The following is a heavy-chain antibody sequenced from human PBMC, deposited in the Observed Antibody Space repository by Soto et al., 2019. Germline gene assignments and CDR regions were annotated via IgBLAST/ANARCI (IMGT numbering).Heavy chain of an antibody. CDR1: GYTFTSYA. CDR3: ARNRLDYDYVWGSYRITPLDY. Sequence: ASVKVSCKASGYTFTSYAMHWVRQAPGQRLEWMGWINAGNGNTKYSQKFQGRVTITRDTSASTAYMELSSLRSEDTAVYYCARNRLDYDYVWGSYRITPLDYWGQGTLVTVSS. CDR2: INAGNGNT. D-gene: IGHD3-16*02. V-gene: IGHV1-3*01. J-gene: IGHJ4*02.